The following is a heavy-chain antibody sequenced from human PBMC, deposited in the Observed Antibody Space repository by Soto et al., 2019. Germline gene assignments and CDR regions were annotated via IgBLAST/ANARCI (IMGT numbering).Heavy chain of an antibody. Sequence: ASVKVSCKASGYTFTSYYMHWVRQAPGQGLEWMGIINPSGGSTSYAQKFQGRVTMTRDTSTSTVYMELSSLRSEDTAVYYCARANYYGSGSILAPFDYWGQGTLVTVSS. CDR1: GYTFTSYY. CDR3: ARANYYGSGSILAPFDY. D-gene: IGHD3-10*01. V-gene: IGHV1-46*03. J-gene: IGHJ4*02. CDR2: INPSGGST.